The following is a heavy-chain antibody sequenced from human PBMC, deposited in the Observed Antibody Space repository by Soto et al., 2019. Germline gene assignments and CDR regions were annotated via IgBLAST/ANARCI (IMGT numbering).Heavy chain of an antibody. V-gene: IGHV5-51*01. Sequence: GESLKISCKGSGYSFTSYWIGWVRQMPGKGLEWMGIIYPGDSDTRYNTSLQGQVTISADKSITTAYLRWTSLKASDTAIYYCAASIFYYGMDVWGQGTTVTVSS. CDR1: GYSFTSYW. J-gene: IGHJ6*02. CDR3: AASIFYYGMDV. CDR2: IYPGDSDT.